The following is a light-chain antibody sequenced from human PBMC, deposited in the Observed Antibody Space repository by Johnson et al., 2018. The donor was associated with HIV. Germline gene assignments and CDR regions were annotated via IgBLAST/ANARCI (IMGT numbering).Light chain of an antibody. V-gene: IGLV1-51*01. CDR1: SSDMGNYA. Sequence: QSVLTQPPSVSAAPGQKVTISCSGSSSDMGNYAVSWYQQFPGTAPKLLIYDNNKRPSGIPDRFSGSKSGTSATLRITGLQTGDEAEYYCGIWDSRLSAYVFGTGTKVTVL. CDR2: DNN. J-gene: IGLJ1*01. CDR3: GIWDSRLSAYV.